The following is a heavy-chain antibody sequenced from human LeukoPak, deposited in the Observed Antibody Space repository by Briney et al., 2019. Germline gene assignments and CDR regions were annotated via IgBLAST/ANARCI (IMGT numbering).Heavy chain of an antibody. Sequence: PSETLSLTCAVYGGSFSGYYWSWIRQPPGKGLEWIGEINHSGSTNYNPSLKSRVTISVDRSKNQFSLKLSSVTAADTAVYYCARAPRSTINWFDPWGQGTLVTVSS. CDR3: ARAPRSTINWFDP. J-gene: IGHJ5*02. CDR2: INHSGST. D-gene: IGHD4/OR15-4a*01. V-gene: IGHV4-34*01. CDR1: GGSFSGYY.